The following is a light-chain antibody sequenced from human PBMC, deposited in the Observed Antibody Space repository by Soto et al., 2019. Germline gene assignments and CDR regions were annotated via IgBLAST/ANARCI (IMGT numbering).Light chain of an antibody. CDR3: QTWGTAVV. Sequence: QPVLTQSPSASASLGASVNLTCTLSSGHSSYAIAWHQQQPEKGPRYLMNLNSDGSHTKGDGIPDRFSGSSSGAERYLTISSLQFKDEADYYCQTWGTAVVFGGGTKLTVL. CDR2: LNSDGSH. J-gene: IGLJ2*01. V-gene: IGLV4-69*02. CDR1: SGHSSYA.